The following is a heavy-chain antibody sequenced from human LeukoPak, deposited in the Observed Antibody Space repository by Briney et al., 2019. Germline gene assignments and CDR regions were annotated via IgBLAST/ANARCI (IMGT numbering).Heavy chain of an antibody. V-gene: IGHV1-69*13. CDR3: AREYSSYYGSGSLDY. D-gene: IGHD3-10*01. Sequence: ASVNVSCKASGGTFSSYAISWVRQAPGQGLEWMGGIIPIFGTANYAQKFQGRVTITADESTSTAYMELSSLRSEDTAVYYCAREYSSYYGSGSLDYWGQGTLVTVSS. J-gene: IGHJ4*02. CDR2: IIPIFGTA. CDR1: GGTFSSYA.